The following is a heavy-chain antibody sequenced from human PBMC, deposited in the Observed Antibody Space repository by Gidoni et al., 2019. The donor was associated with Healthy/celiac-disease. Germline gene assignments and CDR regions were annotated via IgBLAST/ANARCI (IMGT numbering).Heavy chain of an antibody. V-gene: IGHV3-30-3*01. J-gene: IGHJ4*02. CDR1: GFTFSSYA. Sequence: QVQLVASGGGVVQPGRSLRLSCAASGFTFSSYAMHWVRQAPGKGLEWVAVISYDGSNKYYADSVKGRFTSSRDNSKNTLYLQMNSLRAEDTAVYYCAREGGQRYSYGYGGGYFDYWGQGTLVTVSS. CDR3: AREGGQRYSYGYGGGYFDY. D-gene: IGHD5-18*01. CDR2: ISYDGSNK.